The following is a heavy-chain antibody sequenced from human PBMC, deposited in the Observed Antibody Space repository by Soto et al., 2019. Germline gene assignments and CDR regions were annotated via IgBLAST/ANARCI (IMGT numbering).Heavy chain of an antibody. D-gene: IGHD1-26*01. CDR3: ARDGGRHSGGIDY. V-gene: IGHV1-69*01. CDR1: GGTFSSYS. CDR2: IIPIFGTA. J-gene: IGHJ4*02. Sequence: QVQLVQSGAEVKKPGSSVKVSCKASGGTFSSYSINWVRQAPRQGVEWMGEIIPIFGTANYAQKCQGRVTITADESTSTAYMELSSLISEDTAVYYCARDGGRHSGGIDYWGQGTLVTVSS.